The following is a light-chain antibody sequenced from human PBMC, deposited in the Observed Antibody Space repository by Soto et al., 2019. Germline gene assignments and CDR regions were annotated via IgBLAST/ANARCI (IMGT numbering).Light chain of an antibody. J-gene: IGLJ2*01. Sequence: QSALTQPASVSGSPGQSITISCTGTATDITTYNYISWYRQYPGKAPKLMIYEISHRPSGVSNRFSGSKSGDTASLTISGLQAEDEADYYCSSYSSGSTLLLFGGGTKLTVL. CDR3: SSYSSGSTLLL. CDR2: EIS. V-gene: IGLV2-14*01. CDR1: ATDITTYNY.